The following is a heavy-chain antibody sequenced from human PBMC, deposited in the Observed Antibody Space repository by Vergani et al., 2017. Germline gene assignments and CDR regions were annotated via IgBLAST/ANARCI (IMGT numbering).Heavy chain of an antibody. Sequence: QVQLQQWGAGLLKPSETLSLTCAVYGGSFSGYYWSWIRQPPGTGLEWIGEINHSGSTNYNPSLKSRVTISVDTSKNQFSLKLSSVTAADTAVYYGARGIADSYGVAASGGLYWGQGTLVTVSS. CDR2: INHSGST. CDR3: ARGIADSYGVAASGGLY. CDR1: GGSFSGYY. J-gene: IGHJ4*02. D-gene: IGHD5-18*01. V-gene: IGHV4-34*01.